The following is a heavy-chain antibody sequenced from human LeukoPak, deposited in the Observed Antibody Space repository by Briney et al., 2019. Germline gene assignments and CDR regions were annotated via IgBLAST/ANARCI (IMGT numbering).Heavy chain of an antibody. Sequence: PGGSLRLSCAASGFTFSNAWMSWVRQAPGKGLEWVGRIKSKTDGGTTDYAAPVKGRFTISRDDSQNTLYLQMNNLKTEDTAVYYCTTGAPRAYSGSYSNCWGQGTLVTVSS. D-gene: IGHD1-26*01. CDR3: TTGAPRAYSGSYSNC. CDR1: GFTFSNAW. J-gene: IGHJ4*02. V-gene: IGHV3-15*01. CDR2: IKSKTDGGTT.